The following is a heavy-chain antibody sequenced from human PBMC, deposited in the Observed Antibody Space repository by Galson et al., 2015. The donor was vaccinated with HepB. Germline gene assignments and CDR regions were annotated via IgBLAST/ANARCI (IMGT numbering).Heavy chain of an antibody. D-gene: IGHD4-23*01. V-gene: IGHV3-49*04. J-gene: IGHJ3*02. CDR2: IRSKAYGGTT. CDR3: TRSVTTVVTPEWLPFDI. CDR1: GFTFGDYA. Sequence: SLRLSCAASGFTFGDYAMSWVRQAPGKGLEWVGFIRSKAYGGTTEYAASVKGRFTISRDDSKSIAYLQMNSLKTEDTAVYYCTRSVTTVVTPEWLPFDIWGQGTMVTVPS.